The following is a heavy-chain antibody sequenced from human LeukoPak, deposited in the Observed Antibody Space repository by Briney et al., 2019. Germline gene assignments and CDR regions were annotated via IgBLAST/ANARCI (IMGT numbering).Heavy chain of an antibody. CDR3: ARVAGSFDY. CDR1: GLTFSTYA. CDR2: ISGSGVST. J-gene: IGHJ4*02. Sequence: GGSLRLSCAASGLTFSTYAMSWVRQAPGKGLEWVSAISGSGVSTFYADSVKGRSTISRDNSKNTLYLQMNSLRADDTAVYYCARVAGSFDYWGQGTLVTVSS. V-gene: IGHV3-23*01.